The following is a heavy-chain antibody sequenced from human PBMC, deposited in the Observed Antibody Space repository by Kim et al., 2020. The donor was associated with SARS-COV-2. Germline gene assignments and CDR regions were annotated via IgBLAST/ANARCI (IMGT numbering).Heavy chain of an antibody. CDR3: ARGGSGYRPYYYYYYGMDV. V-gene: IGHV3-11*06. Sequence: GRFTISRDNAKNSLYLQMNSLRAEDTAVYYCARGGSGYRPYYYYYYGMDVWGQGTTVTVSS. J-gene: IGHJ6*02. D-gene: IGHD3-3*01.